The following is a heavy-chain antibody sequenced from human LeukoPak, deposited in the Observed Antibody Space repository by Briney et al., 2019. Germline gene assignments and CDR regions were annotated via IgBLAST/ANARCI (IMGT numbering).Heavy chain of an antibody. CDR3: AKSACSSTSCLQDY. D-gene: IGHD2-2*01. Sequence: PGGSLRLSCAASGFTFSSYGMHWVRQAPGKGLEWVAVISYDGSNKYYADSVKGRFTISRDNSKNALYLQMNSLRAEDTAVYYCAKSACSSTSCLQDYWGQGTLVTVSS. V-gene: IGHV3-30*18. J-gene: IGHJ4*02. CDR1: GFTFSSYG. CDR2: ISYDGSNK.